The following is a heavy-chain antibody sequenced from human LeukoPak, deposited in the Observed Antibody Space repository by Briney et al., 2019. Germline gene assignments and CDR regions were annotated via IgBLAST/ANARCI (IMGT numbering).Heavy chain of an antibody. V-gene: IGHV3-21*01. Sequence: GGSLRLSCAASGFAFSSYYMNWVRQPPGKGLERVSSISISSSYIYYADSVKGRFTISRDNAKNSLYLQMNSLRAEDTALYFCARDRHYHDSSASDLDAFDIWGQGTMVTVSS. D-gene: IGHD3-22*01. CDR2: ISISSSYI. CDR1: GFAFSSYY. J-gene: IGHJ3*02. CDR3: ARDRHYHDSSASDLDAFDI.